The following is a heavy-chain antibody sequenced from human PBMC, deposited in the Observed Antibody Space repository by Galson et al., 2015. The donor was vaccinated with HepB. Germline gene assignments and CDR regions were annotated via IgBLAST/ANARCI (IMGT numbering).Heavy chain of an antibody. Sequence: ETLSLTCAVSGGSISSSTWWSWVRQPPGKGLEWIGEIHHSGSTNYNPSLKSRVTISIDKSKNQFSLKVSPVTAADTAVFYCAAKATVGGTFDNWAREPWSPSPQ. V-gene: IGHV4-4*02. J-gene: IGHJ4*02. D-gene: IGHD1-26*01. CDR2: IHHSGST. CDR3: AAKATVGGTFDN. CDR1: GGSISSSTW.